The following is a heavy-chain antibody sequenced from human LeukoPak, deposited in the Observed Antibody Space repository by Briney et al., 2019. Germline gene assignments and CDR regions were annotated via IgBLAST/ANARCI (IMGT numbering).Heavy chain of an antibody. J-gene: IGHJ4*02. D-gene: IGHD1-26*01. V-gene: IGHV3-7*01. CDR2: IKQDGSEK. CDR3: ARGGGSYSGSPFVY. CDR1: GFTFSSYW. Sequence: GGSLRLSCAASGFTFSSYWMSWVRQAPGKGLEWVANIKQDGSEKYYVDSVKGRFTISRDNAKNSLYLQMNSLRAEDTAVYYCARGGGSYSGSPFVYWGQATLVTVSS.